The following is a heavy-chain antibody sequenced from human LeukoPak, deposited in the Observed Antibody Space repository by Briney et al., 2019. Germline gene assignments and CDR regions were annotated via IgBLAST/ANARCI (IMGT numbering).Heavy chain of an antibody. CDR2: INPNSGGT. Sequence: ASVKVSCKASGYTFTGYYMHWVRQAPGQGLEWMGWINPNSGGTNYAQEFQGRVTMTRDTSISTAYMELSRLRSDDTAVYYCARTTYYDFWSGYLPPSFDYWGQGTLVTVSS. CDR3: ARTTYYDFWSGYLPPSFDY. D-gene: IGHD3-3*01. V-gene: IGHV1-2*02. J-gene: IGHJ4*02. CDR1: GYTFTGYY.